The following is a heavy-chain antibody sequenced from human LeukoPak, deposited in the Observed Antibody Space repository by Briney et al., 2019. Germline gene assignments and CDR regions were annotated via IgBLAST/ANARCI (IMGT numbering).Heavy chain of an antibody. CDR1: GVSISSYY. CDR3: ARAVPDYDILTGYLAPIDAFDI. D-gene: IGHD3-9*01. V-gene: IGHV4-59*01. J-gene: IGHJ3*02. CDR2: IYYSGST. Sequence: SETLSLTCTVSGVSISSYYWSWIRQPPGKGLKWIGYIYYSGSTNYNPSLKSRVTISVDTSKNQFSLKLSSVTAADTAVYYCARAVPDYDILTGYLAPIDAFDIWGQGTMVTVSS.